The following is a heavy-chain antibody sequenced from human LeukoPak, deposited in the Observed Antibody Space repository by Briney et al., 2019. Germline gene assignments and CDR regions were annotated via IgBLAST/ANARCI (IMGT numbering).Heavy chain of an antibody. CDR2: INHSGST. Sequence: PSETLSLTCGVYGGSFSAYYWSWIRQPPGKGLEWIGEINHSGSTNYNPSLKSRVTISVDTSKNQFSLKLSSVTAADTAVYYCARHYSSSWYYFDYWGQGTLVTVSS. J-gene: IGHJ4*02. D-gene: IGHD6-13*01. CDR1: GGSFSAYY. CDR3: ARHYSSSWYYFDY. V-gene: IGHV4-34*01.